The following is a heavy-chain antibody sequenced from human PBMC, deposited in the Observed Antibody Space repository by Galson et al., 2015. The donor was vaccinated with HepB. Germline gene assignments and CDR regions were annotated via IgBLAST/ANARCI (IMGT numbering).Heavy chain of an antibody. J-gene: IGHJ4*02. CDR2: ISSGSSYI. D-gene: IGHD3-16*02. CDR3: AKDDQAGDYDYVWGSFRYASDY. CDR1: GFTFSGYS. V-gene: IGHV3-21*01. Sequence: LRLSCAASGFTFSGYSMNWVRQAPGKGLEWVSSISSGSSYIYYADSVKGRFTVSRDNARNSLYLQMNSLRAEDTAVYYCAKDDQAGDYDYVWGSFRYASDYWGQGTLVTVSS.